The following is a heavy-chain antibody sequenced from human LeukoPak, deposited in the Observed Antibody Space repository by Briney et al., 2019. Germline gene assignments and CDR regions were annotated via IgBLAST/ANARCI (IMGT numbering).Heavy chain of an antibody. CDR3: ARLGYCSGGSCHAPYYYYGMDV. D-gene: IGHD2-15*01. V-gene: IGHV4-59*01. Sequence: SETLSLTCTVSGGSISSYYWSWIRQPPGEGLEWIGYIYYSGSTNYNPSLKSRVTISVDTSKNQFSLKLSSVTAADTAVYYCARLGYCSGGSCHAPYYYYGMDVWGQGTTVTVSS. CDR1: GGSISSYY. CDR2: IYYSGST. J-gene: IGHJ6*02.